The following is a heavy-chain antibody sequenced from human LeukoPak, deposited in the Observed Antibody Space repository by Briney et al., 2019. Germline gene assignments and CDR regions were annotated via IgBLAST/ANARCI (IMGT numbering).Heavy chain of an antibody. CDR1: GGSFGNDY. J-gene: IGHJ4*02. Sequence: SETLSLTCTVSGGSFGNDYWSWIRQLPGKGLEWIAYTSYIGSTKYSPSLKSRVTISVDTSKNQFSLKLSSVTAADTAVYYCARGARWSGSYYFDYWGQGTLVTVSS. CDR3: ARGARWSGSYYFDY. V-gene: IGHV4-59*01. D-gene: IGHD1-26*01. CDR2: TSYIGST.